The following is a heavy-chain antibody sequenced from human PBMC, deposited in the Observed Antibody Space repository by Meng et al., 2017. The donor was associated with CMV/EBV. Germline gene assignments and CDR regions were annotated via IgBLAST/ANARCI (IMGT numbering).Heavy chain of an antibody. Sequence: KASGGAFSSYAISWVRQAPGQGLEWMGGIIPIFGTANYAQKFQGRVTITTDESTSTAYMELSSLRSEDTAVYYCARTLYSSGWYQTDYWGQGTLVTVSS. CDR2: IIPIFGTA. V-gene: IGHV1-69*05. D-gene: IGHD6-19*01. CDR1: GGAFSSYA. CDR3: ARTLYSSGWYQTDY. J-gene: IGHJ4*02.